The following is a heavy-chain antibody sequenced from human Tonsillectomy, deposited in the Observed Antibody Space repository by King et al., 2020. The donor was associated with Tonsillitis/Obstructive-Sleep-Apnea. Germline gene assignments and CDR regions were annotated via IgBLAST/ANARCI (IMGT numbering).Heavy chain of an antibody. D-gene: IGHD3-3*01. CDR3: ARPGYYESYQTLDY. Sequence: QLVQSGPEVKKPGASVKGTCKASGYTFTMYGISWVRQAPGQGLEWMGWSSPYNGNTEYAQRLQGRVTMTTETSTTTAYLELRSLRSDDTAVYFCARPGYYESYQTLDYWGQGTLVTVSS. V-gene: IGHV1-18*01. J-gene: IGHJ4*02. CDR2: SSPYNGNT. CDR1: GYTFTMYG.